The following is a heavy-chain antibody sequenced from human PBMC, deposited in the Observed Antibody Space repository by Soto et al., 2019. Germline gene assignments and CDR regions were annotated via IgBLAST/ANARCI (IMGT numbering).Heavy chain of an antibody. Sequence: WGSLPLCCASPVFTFSSQGMRWVRQAPGKGLEWVAIISNDGNNEYYADCVKGRFTISRDNSKSTLYLQMNSLRTEDTAVYYCARDASGDGTRYSDYWGQGTMVTVSS. V-gene: IGHV3-30-3*01. D-gene: IGHD1-26*01. CDR3: ARDASGDGTRYSDY. J-gene: IGHJ4*02. CDR1: VFTFSSQG. CDR2: ISNDGNNE.